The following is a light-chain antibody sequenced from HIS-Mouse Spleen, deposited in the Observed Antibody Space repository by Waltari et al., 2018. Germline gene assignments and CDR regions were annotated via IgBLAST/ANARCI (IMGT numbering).Light chain of an antibody. CDR1: SSKIGSNT. CDR2: SNN. CDR3: AAWDDSLNGVV. J-gene: IGLJ2*01. V-gene: IGLV1-44*01. Sequence: QSVLTQPPSASGTPGQRVTISCSGSSSKIGSNTVNWYQQHPGTAPKLLIYSNNQRPSGVPDRFSGSKSGTSASLAISGLQSEDEADYYCAAWDDSLNGVVFGGGTKLTVL.